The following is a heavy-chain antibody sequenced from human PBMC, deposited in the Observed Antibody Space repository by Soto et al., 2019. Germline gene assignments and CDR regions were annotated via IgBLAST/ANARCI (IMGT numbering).Heavy chain of an antibody. D-gene: IGHD3-22*01. J-gene: IGHJ6*02. CDR1: GFTFSSYG. Sequence: GASLRLACAASGFTFSSYGMHWVRQAPGKGLEWVAVISYDGSNKYYADSVKGRFTISRDNSKNTLYLQMNSLRAEDTAVYYCAKVFTMIVVVPPYYYYGMDVCGQGTTVTVSS. CDR3: AKVFTMIVVVPPYYYYGMDV. CDR2: ISYDGSNK. V-gene: IGHV3-30*18.